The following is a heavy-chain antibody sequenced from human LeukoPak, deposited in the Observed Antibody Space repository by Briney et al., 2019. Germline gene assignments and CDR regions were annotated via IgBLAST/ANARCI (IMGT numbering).Heavy chain of an antibody. Sequence: SETLSLTCAVSGGSISSGGYSWSWIRQPPGKGLEWIGYIYHSGSTYYNPSLKSRVTISVDRSKNQFSLKLSSVTAADTAVYYCARHLITMVRGVIDYWGQGTLVTVSS. CDR1: GGSISSGGYS. D-gene: IGHD3-10*01. J-gene: IGHJ4*02. CDR3: ARHLITMVRGVIDY. CDR2: IYHSGST. V-gene: IGHV4-30-2*01.